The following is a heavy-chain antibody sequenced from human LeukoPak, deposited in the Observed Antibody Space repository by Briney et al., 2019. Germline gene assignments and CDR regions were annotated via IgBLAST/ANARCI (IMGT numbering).Heavy chain of an antibody. J-gene: IGHJ4*02. CDR3: AREENGISVDY. Sequence: SETLSLTCAVSGYSISSGYYWGWIQQPPGKGLEWIGSIYHSGSTYYNPSLKSRVTISVDTSKNQFSLKPSSVTAADTAVYYCAREENGISVDYWGQGTLVTVSS. CDR2: IYHSGST. CDR1: GYSISSGYY. D-gene: IGHD1-26*01. V-gene: IGHV4-38-2*02.